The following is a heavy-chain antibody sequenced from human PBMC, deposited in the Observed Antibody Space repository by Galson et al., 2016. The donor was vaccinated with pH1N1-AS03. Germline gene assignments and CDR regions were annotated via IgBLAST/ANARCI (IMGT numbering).Heavy chain of an antibody. D-gene: IGHD3-9*01. CDR3: IKQIKHSAGYYDEPH. Sequence: SLRLSCAASGFNFSASAMHWVRQTSGTGPEWIGRIRAKAYNYATEYAAPVRGRFTVSKDDSKNTAFLQMNSLQTEDTAKYYCIKQIKHSAGYYDEPHWGQGTLVTVSS. CDR2: IRAKAYNYAT. V-gene: IGHV3-73*01. CDR1: GFNFSASA. J-gene: IGHJ4*02.